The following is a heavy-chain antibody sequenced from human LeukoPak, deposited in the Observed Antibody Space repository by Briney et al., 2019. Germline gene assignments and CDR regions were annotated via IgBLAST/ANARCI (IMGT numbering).Heavy chain of an antibody. Sequence: SETLSLTCTVSGGSISSYYWSWIRQPPGKGLEWIGYIYCSGSTNYNPSLKSRVTISVDTSKNQFSLKLSSVTAADTAVYYCARGPGYSSSWYYDYWGQGPLVTVSS. CDR2: IYCSGST. J-gene: IGHJ4*02. CDR3: ARGPGYSSSWYYDY. D-gene: IGHD6-13*01. V-gene: IGHV4-59*01. CDR1: GGSISSYY.